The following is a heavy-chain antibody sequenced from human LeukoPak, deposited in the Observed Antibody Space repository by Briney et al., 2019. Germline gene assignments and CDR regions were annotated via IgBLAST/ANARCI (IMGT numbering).Heavy chain of an antibody. J-gene: IGHJ4*02. CDR1: GFTFTDYV. CDR3: ATVDL. Sequence: GESLKVSSAASGFTFTDYVRCWVRQAPGKGLEWVAVISDDGINKDYADSVKGRFTISRDNSKNTLYLQMHSLRPEDTAVYYFATVDLWGQGTLVTVSS. CDR2: ISDDGINK. V-gene: IGHV3-30-3*01.